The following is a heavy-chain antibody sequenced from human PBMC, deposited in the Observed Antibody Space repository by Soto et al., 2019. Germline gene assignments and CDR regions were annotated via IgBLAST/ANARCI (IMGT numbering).Heavy chain of an antibody. J-gene: IGHJ4*02. D-gene: IGHD3-3*01. V-gene: IGHV3-11*01. CDR1: GYTFSDYY. Sequence: QVQLVESGGDLVKRGGSLRLSCAASGYTFSDYYMSWIRQAPGKGLEWISYIDTSSTKIYYADSVKGRFTISRDNAKNSLYLEMNSLRDEDTVFYYCASHYDMWSGYLSPVDYWGQGTLVTVSS. CDR2: IDTSSTKI. CDR3: ASHYDMWSGYLSPVDY.